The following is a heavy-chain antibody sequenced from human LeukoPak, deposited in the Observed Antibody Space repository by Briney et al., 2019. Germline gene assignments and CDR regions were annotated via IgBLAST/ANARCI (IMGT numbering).Heavy chain of an antibody. CDR3: ARLVPRGSGWGVLSEFDY. CDR1: DGSISTYY. V-gene: IGHV4-59*08. D-gene: IGHD6-19*01. CDR2: IYYSGST. J-gene: IGHJ4*02. Sequence: SETLSLTCTVSDGSISTYYWSWIRQPPGKGLEWIGCIYYSGSTNYSPSLKSRVTMSVDTSKNQFSLRLSSVTAADTAVYYCARLVPRGSGWGVLSEFDYWGQGALVTVSS.